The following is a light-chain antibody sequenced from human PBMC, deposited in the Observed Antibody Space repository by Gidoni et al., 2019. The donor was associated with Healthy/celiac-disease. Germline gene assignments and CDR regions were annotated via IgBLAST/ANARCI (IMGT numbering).Light chain of an antibody. CDR3: QQSYSTPPLT. Sequence: DIQMTQAPSSLSASVGDRVTITYRASQSISSYLNWYQQKPGKATKLLIYTASSLQSGVPSRFSGSGSGTDFTLTISSLQPEDFATYYCQQSYSTPPLTFGQGTKVEIK. CDR1: QSISSY. CDR2: TAS. J-gene: IGKJ1*01. V-gene: IGKV1-39*01.